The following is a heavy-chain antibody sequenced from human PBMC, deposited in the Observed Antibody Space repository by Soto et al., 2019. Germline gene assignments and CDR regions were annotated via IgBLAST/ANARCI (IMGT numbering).Heavy chain of an antibody. D-gene: IGHD4-17*01. CDR2: VIPTLATA. V-gene: IGHV1-69*01. CDR1: GGPFNNHA. CDR3: ASDYGEIDAFDN. Sequence: QVQLVQSGAEVKKPGSSVKVSCKTSGGPFNNHAINWVRQAPGQGLEWVGLVIPTLATADYAQKFQGRVTMTADEVTNTAYIELSSLRSDDTGVYYCASDYGEIDAFDNRVQGTLVTVSS. J-gene: IGHJ3*02.